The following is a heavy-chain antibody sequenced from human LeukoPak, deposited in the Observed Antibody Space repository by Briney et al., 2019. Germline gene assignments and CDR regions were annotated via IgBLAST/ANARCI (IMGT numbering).Heavy chain of an antibody. J-gene: IGHJ4*02. CDR1: GYSISSGYY. D-gene: IGHD2-8*01. CDR2: MYHSGST. V-gene: IGHV4-38-2*02. CDR3: ARVFGEYCTNGVCYPDY. Sequence: SETLSLTCTVSGYSISSGYYWGWIRQPPGKGLEWIGSMYHSGSTYYNPSLKSRVTISVDTSKNQFSLKLSSVTAADTAVYYCARVFGEYCTNGVCYPDYWGQGTLVTVSS.